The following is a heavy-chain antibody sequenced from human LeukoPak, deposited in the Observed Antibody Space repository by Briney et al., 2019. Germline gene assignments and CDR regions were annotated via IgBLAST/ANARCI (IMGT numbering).Heavy chain of an antibody. Sequence: GGSLRLSCAASGFTFSSYAMHWVRQAPGKGLEWVAAISYDGSNKYYADSVRGRFTISRDNSKNTLYLQMNSLRAEDTAVYYCATSAGRLPDHWGQGTLVTVSS. CDR2: ISYDGSNK. J-gene: IGHJ4*02. CDR1: GFTFSSYA. CDR3: ATSAGRLPDH. V-gene: IGHV3-30*01. D-gene: IGHD6-13*01.